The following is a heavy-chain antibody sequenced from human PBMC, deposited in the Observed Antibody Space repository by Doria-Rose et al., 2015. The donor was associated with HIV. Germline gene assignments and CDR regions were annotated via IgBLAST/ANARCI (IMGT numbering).Heavy chain of an antibody. J-gene: IGHJ4*02. V-gene: IGHV2-26*01. CDR1: GVSLSSPGMG. CDR2: IFSDDER. CDR3: ARIKSSRWYHKYYFGF. Sequence: QVTLKESGPVLVKPTETLTLTCTVSGVSLSSPGMGVSWIRQPPGQALEWLANIFSDDERSYTPSLKSRLTISRGTSKSQVFLTMTAMDPVDTATYYCARIKSSRWYHKYYFGFWGQGTLVIVPA. D-gene: IGHD6-13*01.